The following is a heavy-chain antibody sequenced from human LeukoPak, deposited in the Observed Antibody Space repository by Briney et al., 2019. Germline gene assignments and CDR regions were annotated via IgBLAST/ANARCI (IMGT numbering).Heavy chain of an antibody. CDR1: GFTFSSSA. J-gene: IGHJ4*02. CDR2: INNVGSHI. Sequence: PGGSLRLSCAASGFTFSSSAMNWVRQAPGKGLEWVSSINNVGSHIYYTDSVKGRFTISRDNSKNTLYLQMNSLRAEDTAVYYCAKDEERMVVTAMVDYWGQGTLVTVSS. D-gene: IGHD2-21*02. V-gene: IGHV3-21*01. CDR3: AKDEERMVVTAMVDY.